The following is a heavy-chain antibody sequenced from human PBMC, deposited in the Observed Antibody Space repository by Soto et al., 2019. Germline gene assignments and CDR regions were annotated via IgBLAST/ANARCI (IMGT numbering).Heavy chain of an antibody. J-gene: IGHJ4*02. CDR1: GASISSEQY. Sequence: QMQLQESGPGLVKASETLSLTCAVSGASISSEQYWTWFRQPPGKGLEGIGDIHHSGSTNNNPSLRCRLIMSVDTAKNQFSLNLNSVTAADTAVYYCARSFGWYAIDQWGQGTLVTVSS. V-gene: IGHV4-38-2*01. CDR3: ARSFGWYAIDQ. D-gene: IGHD6-19*01. CDR2: IHHSGST.